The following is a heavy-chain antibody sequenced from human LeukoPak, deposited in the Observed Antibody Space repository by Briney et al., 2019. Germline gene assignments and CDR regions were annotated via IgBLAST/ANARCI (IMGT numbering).Heavy chain of an antibody. D-gene: IGHD2-15*01. V-gene: IGHV3-53*01. CDR1: GFTVSSNY. CDR2: IYSGGST. Sequence: GGSLRLSCAASGFTVSSNYMSWVRQAPGKGLEWVSVIYSGGSTYNADSVKGRFTISRDNSKNTLYLQMNSLRAEDTAVYYCSRANCSGGSCYRLWAFDIWGEGTMVTVSS. CDR3: SRANCSGGSCYRLWAFDI. J-gene: IGHJ3*02.